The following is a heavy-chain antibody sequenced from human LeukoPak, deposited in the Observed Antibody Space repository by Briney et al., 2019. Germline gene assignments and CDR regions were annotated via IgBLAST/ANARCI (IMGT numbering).Heavy chain of an antibody. Sequence: ASVKVSCKASGYTFTGYYMHWVRQAPGQGLEWMGWINPNSGGTNYAQKFQGRVTMTRDTSISAAYMELSRLRSDDTAVYYCARQGFSGSSWTLYWGQGTLVTVSS. CDR2: INPNSGGT. CDR3: ARQGFSGSSWTLY. J-gene: IGHJ4*02. D-gene: IGHD6-13*01. V-gene: IGHV1-2*02. CDR1: GYTFTGYY.